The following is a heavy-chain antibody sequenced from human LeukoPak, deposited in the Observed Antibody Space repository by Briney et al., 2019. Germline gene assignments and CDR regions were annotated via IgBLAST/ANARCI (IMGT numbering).Heavy chain of an antibody. CDR2: INPNSGGT. J-gene: IGHJ6*03. CDR3: ARDSGCSGGSCPYYYYYYYMDV. CDR1: GYTLTGYY. D-gene: IGHD2-15*01. V-gene: IGHV1-2*02. Sequence: ASVKVSCKASGYTLTGYYMHWVRQAPGQGLEWMGWINPNSGGTNYAQKFQGRVTMTRDTSISTAYMELSRLRSDDTAVYYCARDSGCSGGSCPYYYYYYYMDVWGKGTTVTVSS.